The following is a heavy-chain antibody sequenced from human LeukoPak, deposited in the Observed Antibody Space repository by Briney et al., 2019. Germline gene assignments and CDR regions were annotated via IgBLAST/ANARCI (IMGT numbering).Heavy chain of an antibody. V-gene: IGHV4-38-2*02. D-gene: IGHD3-22*01. Sequence: PSETLSLTCTVSGYSISSGYFWGWIRQPPGKGLEWIGSIYHSGSTSYNPSLKSRLTISVDTSKNQFSLKLNSVTAADTAVYYRAKSNGYGLIDIWGQGTMVTVSS. CDR3: AKSNGYGLIDI. CDR1: GYSISSGYF. J-gene: IGHJ3*02. CDR2: IYHSGST.